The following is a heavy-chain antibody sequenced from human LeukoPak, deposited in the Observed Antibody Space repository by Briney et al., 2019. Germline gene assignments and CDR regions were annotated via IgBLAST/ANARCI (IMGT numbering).Heavy chain of an antibody. V-gene: IGHV3-33*01. CDR2: IWYDGSNK. CDR1: GFTFNSYG. J-gene: IGHJ4*02. D-gene: IGHD6-13*01. Sequence: GRSLRLSCAASGFTFNSYGMHWVRRAPGKGLEWVAVIWYDGSNKYYAGSVRGRFTISRDNSKNTLYLQMNSLRAEDTAVYYCARDAVYSSSWQYYWGQGTLVTVSS. CDR3: ARDAVYSSSWQYY.